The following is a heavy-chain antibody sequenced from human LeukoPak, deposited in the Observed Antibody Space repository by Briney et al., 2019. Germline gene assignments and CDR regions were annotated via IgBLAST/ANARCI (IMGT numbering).Heavy chain of an antibody. V-gene: IGHV1-69*05. Sequence: SVKVSCKASGGTFSSYAISWVRQAPGQGLEWMGGIIPIFGTANYAQKFQGRVTITTDESTSTAYMELSSLRPEDTAVYYCARGRSSTRLLWTPFDYWGQGTLVTVSS. J-gene: IGHJ4*02. D-gene: IGHD2-2*01. CDR1: GGTFSSYA. CDR2: IIPIFGTA. CDR3: ARGRSSTRLLWTPFDY.